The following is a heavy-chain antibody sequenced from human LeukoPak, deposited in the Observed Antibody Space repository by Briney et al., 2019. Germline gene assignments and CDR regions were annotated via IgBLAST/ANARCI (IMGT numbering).Heavy chain of an antibody. CDR1: GFTFSSYS. J-gene: IGHJ4*02. Sequence: PGGSLRLSCAASGFTFSSYSMNWVRQAPGKGLEWVSSISSSSSYIYYADSVKGRFTISRDNAKNSLYLQMNSLRAEDTAVYYCARGENLEWLLFGKYYFDYWGQGTLVTVSS. CDR3: ARGENLEWLLFGKYYFDY. CDR2: ISSSSSYI. D-gene: IGHD3-3*01. V-gene: IGHV3-21*01.